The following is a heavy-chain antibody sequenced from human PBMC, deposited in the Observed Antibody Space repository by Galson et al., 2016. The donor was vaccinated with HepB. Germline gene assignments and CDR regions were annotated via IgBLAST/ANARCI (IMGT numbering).Heavy chain of an antibody. CDR1: GDSITSGSYHY. J-gene: IGHJ5*02. CDR2: MYTSGNT. CDR3: AREMGS. V-gene: IGHV4-61*02. D-gene: IGHD3-16*01. Sequence: TLSLTCTVSGDSITSGSYHYWSWIRQPVGKGLEWVGLMYTSGNTKYNPSLRSRVTISLDTSKNQFSLELISVTAADTAVYYCAREMGSWSQGTLVTVSS.